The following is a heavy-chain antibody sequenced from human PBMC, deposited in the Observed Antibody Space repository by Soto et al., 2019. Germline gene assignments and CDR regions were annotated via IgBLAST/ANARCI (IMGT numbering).Heavy chain of an antibody. CDR3: VRVRVGSIPLNYDMDV. V-gene: IGHV1-69*10. D-gene: IGHD5-12*01. CDR1: GDTISRHG. CDR2: IISMVHIT. Sequence: ASVNVSCKASGDTISRHGISWVRQAPGQGLECMGWIISMVHITNYAQKFQGGLMITADETTRTAYMELSRLGSDDSAVYFCVRVRVGSIPLNYDMDVWGQGTTVTVSS. J-gene: IGHJ6*02.